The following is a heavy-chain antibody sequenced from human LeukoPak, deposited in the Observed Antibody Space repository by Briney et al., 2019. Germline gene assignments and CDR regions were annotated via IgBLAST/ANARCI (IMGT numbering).Heavy chain of an antibody. CDR3: ARDRSTKYYYDSSGYYFDY. V-gene: IGHV1-69*04. J-gene: IGHJ4*02. CDR1: GGTFSSYA. CDR2: IIPIFGIA. D-gene: IGHD3-22*01. Sequence: ASVKVSCKASGGTFSSYAISWVRQAPGQGLEWMGRIIPIFGIANYAQKFQGRVTITADKSTSTAYMELSSLGSEDTAVYYCARDRSTKYYYDSSGYYFDYWGQGTLVTVSS.